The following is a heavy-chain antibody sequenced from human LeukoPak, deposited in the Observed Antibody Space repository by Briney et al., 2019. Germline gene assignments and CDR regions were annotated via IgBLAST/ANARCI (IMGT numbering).Heavy chain of an antibody. Sequence: GGSLRLSCAASGLSFSGSAMHWVRQASGRGLEWLGRIRSKANSYVTAYAAPVNGRFIISRDDSRNTAYLQMNSLQTEDTAVYYCTRHSDKYCSGAGCYVYNFYGMDVWGQGTTVTVSS. CDR2: IRSKANSYVT. D-gene: IGHD2-15*01. V-gene: IGHV3-73*01. CDR3: TRHSDKYCSGAGCYVYNFYGMDV. J-gene: IGHJ6*02. CDR1: GLSFSGSA.